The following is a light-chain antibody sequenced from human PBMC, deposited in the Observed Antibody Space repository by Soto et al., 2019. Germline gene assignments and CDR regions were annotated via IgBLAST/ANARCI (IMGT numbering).Light chain of an antibody. CDR3: SSYTISSTLYV. CDR1: SSDVGGYNY. J-gene: IGLJ1*01. CDR2: DVS. Sequence: QSALTQPASVSGSPGQSITISCTGTSSDVGGYNYVSWYQQHPGKVPKLMIYDVSNRPSGVSNRFSGSKSGNTASLTISWLQAEDEAAYYCSSYTISSTLYVFGTGTKGTVL. V-gene: IGLV2-14*01.